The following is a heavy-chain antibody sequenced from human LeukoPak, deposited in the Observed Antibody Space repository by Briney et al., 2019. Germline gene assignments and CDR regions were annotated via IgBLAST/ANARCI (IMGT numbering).Heavy chain of an antibody. CDR2: FDPEDGET. D-gene: IGHD3-22*01. CDR1: GYTLTELS. CDR3: ATSYYYDKYYFDY. V-gene: IGHV1-24*01. Sequence: ASVKVSCKVSGYTLTELSMHWVRQAPGKGLEWMGGFDPEDGETIYAQKFQGRVTMTEDTSTDTAYMELGSLRSEDTAVYYCATSYYYDKYYFDYWGQGTLVTVSS. J-gene: IGHJ4*02.